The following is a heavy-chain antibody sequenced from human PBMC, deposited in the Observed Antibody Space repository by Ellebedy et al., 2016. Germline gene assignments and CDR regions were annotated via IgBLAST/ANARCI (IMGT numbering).Heavy chain of an antibody. J-gene: IGHJ4*02. CDR2: INHSGST. Sequence: SETLSLTCTVSGGSISSYYWSWIRQPPGKGLEWIGDINHSGSTNYNPSLKSRVTISVDTSKNQFSLKLSSVTAADTAVYYCARHPLPLYYDSSGYYYDYWGQGTLVTVSS. V-gene: IGHV4-34*01. D-gene: IGHD3-22*01. CDR3: ARHPLPLYYDSSGYYYDY. CDR1: GGSISSYY.